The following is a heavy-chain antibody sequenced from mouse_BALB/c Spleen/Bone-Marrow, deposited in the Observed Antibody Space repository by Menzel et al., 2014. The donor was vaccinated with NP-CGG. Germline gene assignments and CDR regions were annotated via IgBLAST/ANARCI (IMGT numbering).Heavy chain of an antibody. Sequence: VQLKESGPELMKPGASVKISCKASGYSFTSHYMHWVKQSHGKSLEWIGYIDPFNGGTSYNQKFKGKATLTVDKSSSTAYMHLSSLTSEDSAVYYCARRDYGSSSYAMDYWGQGTSVTVSS. CDR1: GYSFTSHY. J-gene: IGHJ4*01. CDR3: ARRDYGSSSYAMDY. D-gene: IGHD1-1*01. CDR2: IDPFNGGT. V-gene: IGHV1S135*01.